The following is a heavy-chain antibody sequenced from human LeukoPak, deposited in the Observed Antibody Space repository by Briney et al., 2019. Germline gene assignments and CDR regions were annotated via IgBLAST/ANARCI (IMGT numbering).Heavy chain of an antibody. J-gene: IGHJ4*02. CDR1: GINFNDSG. V-gene: IGHV3-20*04. D-gene: IGHD1-7*01. CDR3: ARPLGITGTTPFDY. Sequence: GGSLRLSCAASGINFNDSGMSWVRQAPGKGLEWVSGINWNGRSRGYADSLKGRFTISRDNAKNSLYLQMNSLRAEDTALYYCARPLGITGTTPFDYWGQGTLVTVSS. CDR2: INWNGRSR.